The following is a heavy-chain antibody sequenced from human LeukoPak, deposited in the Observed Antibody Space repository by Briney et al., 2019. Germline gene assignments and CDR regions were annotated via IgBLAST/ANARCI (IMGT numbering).Heavy chain of an antibody. J-gene: IGHJ4*02. CDR3: ARGSSLLYYFDY. V-gene: IGHV4-61*02. Sequence: SETLSLTCTVSGGSISSGRYYWSWIRQPAGKGLEWIGRIYTSGSTNYNPSLKSRVTISVDTSKNQFSLKLSSVTAADTAVYYCARGSSLLYYFDYWGQGTLVTVSS. D-gene: IGHD6-13*01. CDR1: GGSISSGRYY. CDR2: IYTSGST.